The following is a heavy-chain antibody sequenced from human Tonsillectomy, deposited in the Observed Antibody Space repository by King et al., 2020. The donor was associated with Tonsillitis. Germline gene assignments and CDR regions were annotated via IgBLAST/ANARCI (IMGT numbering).Heavy chain of an antibody. CDR2: IYYSGST. Sequence: QLQESGPGLVKPSETLSLTCTVSGGSISSYYWSWIRQPPGKGLEWIGYIYYSGSTNYNPSLKSRVTISVDTSKNQFSLNLSSVTAADTAVYYFARATFSNYYDSSGYYRPWYFDLWGRGTLVTVSS. V-gene: IGHV4-59*01. CDR3: ARATFSNYYDSSGYYRPWYFDL. D-gene: IGHD3-22*01. J-gene: IGHJ2*01. CDR1: GGSISSYY.